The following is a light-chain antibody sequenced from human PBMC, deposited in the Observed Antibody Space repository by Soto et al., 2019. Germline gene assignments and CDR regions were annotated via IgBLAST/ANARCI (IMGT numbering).Light chain of an antibody. V-gene: IGKV1-5*03. CDR3: QHYNSYSEA. CDR2: KAS. CDR1: QSISSW. Sequence: KMTQSPSSLSATIGDRVTITCRASQSISSWLAWYQQKPGKAPKLLIYKASTLKSGVPSRFSGSGSGTEFTLTISSLQPDDFATYYCQHYNSYSEAFGQGTKVDI. J-gene: IGKJ1*01.